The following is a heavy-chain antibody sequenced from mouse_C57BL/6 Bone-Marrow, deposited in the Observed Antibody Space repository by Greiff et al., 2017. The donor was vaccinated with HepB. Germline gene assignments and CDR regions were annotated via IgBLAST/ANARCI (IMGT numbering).Heavy chain of an antibody. CDR2: IRLKSDNYAT. D-gene: IGHD2-1*01. CDR1: GFTFSNYW. CDR3: TIYYGNYEFAY. J-gene: IGHJ3*01. Sequence: EVKLLESGGGLVQPGGSMKLSCVASGFTFSNYWMNWVRQSPEKGLEWVAQIRLKSDNYATHYAESVKGRFTISRDDSKSSVYLQMNNLRAEDTGIYYCTIYYGNYEFAYWGQGTLVTVSA. V-gene: IGHV6-3*01.